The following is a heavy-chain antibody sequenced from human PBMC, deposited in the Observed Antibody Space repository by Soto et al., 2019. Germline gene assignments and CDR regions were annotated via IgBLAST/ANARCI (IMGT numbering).Heavy chain of an antibody. CDR2: IILISGTP. CDR3: ATEGFSGGYLSR. J-gene: IGHJ4*02. Sequence: QVQLVQSGAEVKKPGSSVKVSCTASGCTFSSSYVVSWVRQAPGEGPEWMGDIILISGTPNYAQKFQGRVTNTADDSTNTAKMELSSLRSEDTAVYYCATEGFSGGYLSRWGQGTLVTVSS. V-gene: IGHV1-69*01. D-gene: IGHD1-26*01. CDR1: GCTFSSSYV.